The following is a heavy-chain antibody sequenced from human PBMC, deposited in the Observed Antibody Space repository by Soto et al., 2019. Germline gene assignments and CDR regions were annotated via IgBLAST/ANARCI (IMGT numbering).Heavy chain of an antibody. D-gene: IGHD3-16*02. CDR3: ARGRLWGVIDAFDI. CDR2: INPNSGGT. Sequence: ASVKVSCKASGYTFTGYYMHWVRQAPGQGLEWMGWINPNSGGTNYAQKFQGRVTMTRDTSISTAYMELSRLRSDDTAVYYCARGRLWGVIDAFDIWGQGTMVPSPQ. CDR1: GYTFTGYY. J-gene: IGHJ3*02. V-gene: IGHV1-2*02.